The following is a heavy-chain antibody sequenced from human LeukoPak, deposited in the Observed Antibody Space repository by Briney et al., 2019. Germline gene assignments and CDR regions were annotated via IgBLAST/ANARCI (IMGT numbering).Heavy chain of an antibody. V-gene: IGHV4-59*01. CDR2: ISYSGST. J-gene: IGHJ5*02. CDR3: ARYDYGDCWFDP. D-gene: IGHD4-17*01. Sequence: PSETLSLTCTVSGGSISSYYWSRIRQPPGKGLEWIGYISYSGSTNYNPSLRSRVTISVDTSKNQFSLKLSTVTAADTALYYCARYDYGDCWFDPWGQGTLVTVSS. CDR1: GGSISSYY.